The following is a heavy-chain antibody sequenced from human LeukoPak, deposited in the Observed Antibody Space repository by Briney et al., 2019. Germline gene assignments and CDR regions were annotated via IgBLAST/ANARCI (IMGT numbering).Heavy chain of an antibody. CDR1: GYTFTGYY. CDR3: ARKYSSWLQLLPFDY. Sequence: GASVKVSCKASGYTFTGYYMHWVRQAPGQGLEWMGWINPNSGGTNYAQKFQGRVTMTRDTSISTAYVELSRLRSDDTAVYYCARKYSSWLQLLPFDYWGQGTLVTVSS. J-gene: IGHJ4*02. CDR2: INPNSGGT. V-gene: IGHV1-2*02. D-gene: IGHD5-24*01.